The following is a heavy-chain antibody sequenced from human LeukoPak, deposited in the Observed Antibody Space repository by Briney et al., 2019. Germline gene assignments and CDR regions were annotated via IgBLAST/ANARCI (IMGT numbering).Heavy chain of an antibody. CDR2: IYYSGST. Sequence: SETLSLTRTVSGGSIRSGSHYWAWIRQPPGKGLEWIGSIYYSGSTYYNPSLENRVTISIDTSKNHFSLKLSSLSAADTSVYYCAKRDDSGGNLVDLWGQGTLVTVS. CDR3: AKRDDSGGNLVDL. J-gene: IGHJ4*02. D-gene: IGHD3-22*01. V-gene: IGHV4-39*02. CDR1: GGSIRSGSHY.